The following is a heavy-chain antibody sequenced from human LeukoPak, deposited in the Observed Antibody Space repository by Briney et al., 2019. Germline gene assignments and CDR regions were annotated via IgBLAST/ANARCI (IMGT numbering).Heavy chain of an antibody. V-gene: IGHV3-23*01. J-gene: IGHJ4*02. D-gene: IGHD3-10*01. CDR1: GFNFGSYS. Sequence: GGSLRLSCAASGFNFGSYSMTWVRQAPGKGLEWVSVISADSATTFYADSVKGRFTTSRDNAKNTVFLQMSSLRAEDTALYYCARKSASGNYPLDYWGQGTLVTVSS. CDR2: ISADSATT. CDR3: ARKSASGNYPLDY.